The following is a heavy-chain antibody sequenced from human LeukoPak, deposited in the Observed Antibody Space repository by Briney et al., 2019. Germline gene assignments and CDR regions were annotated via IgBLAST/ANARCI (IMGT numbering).Heavy chain of an antibody. CDR3: ARDKDGYGDYVAY. CDR2: ISGNGGST. CDR1: GFTFSNYA. J-gene: IGHJ4*02. Sequence: PGGSLRLSCAASGFTFSNYAMSWVRQAPGKGLEWVSAISGNGGSTYYADSVKGRFTISRDNSKNTLYLQMNSLRAEDTAVYYCARDKDGYGDYVAYWGQGTLVTVSS. V-gene: IGHV3-23*01. D-gene: IGHD4-17*01.